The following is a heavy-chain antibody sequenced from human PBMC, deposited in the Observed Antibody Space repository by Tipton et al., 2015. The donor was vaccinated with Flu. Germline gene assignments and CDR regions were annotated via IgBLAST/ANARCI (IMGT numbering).Heavy chain of an antibody. CDR2: VNLRSGST. Sequence: QLVQSGAEVKKPGASVKVSCKASGYTFTTYYIHWVRQAPGQGLGWMGIVNLRSGSTSYAQRFQGRVAMTRDTSTSTVYMELSSLKSEDTAVYYCARGNYYGSGSHDSWGQGTLVTVSS. CDR1: GYTFTTYY. J-gene: IGHJ5*01. CDR3: ARGNYYGSGSHDS. D-gene: IGHD3-10*01. V-gene: IGHV1-46*01.